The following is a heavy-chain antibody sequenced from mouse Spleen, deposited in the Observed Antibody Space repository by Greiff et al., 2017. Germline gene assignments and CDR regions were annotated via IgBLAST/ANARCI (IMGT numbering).Heavy chain of an antibody. CDR2: IDPSDSYT. D-gene: IGHD2-14*01. J-gene: IGHJ3*01. CDR3: ARGEVRRFAY. V-gene: IGHV1-69*01. CDR1: GYTFPSSW. Sequence: QVQLKESGAELVVPGASVKMSCKASGYTFPSSWMHWVKQRPGQGLEWIGEIDPSDSYTNYNQKFKGKATLTVDKSSSTAYMQLSSLTSEDSAVYYCARGEVRRFAYWGQGTLVTVSA.